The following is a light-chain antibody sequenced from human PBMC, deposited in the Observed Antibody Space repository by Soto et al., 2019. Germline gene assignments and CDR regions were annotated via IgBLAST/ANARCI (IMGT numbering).Light chain of an antibody. CDR1: QSVSGW. Sequence: DIQMTQSPSTLSASVGDTVTVTCRASQSVSGWLAWYQQKPGEAPKLLIYDASSLESGVPSRFSGSGSGTEFTLTISSLQPDDLATYYCQQYNSYSITFGQGTRLEIK. CDR2: DAS. J-gene: IGKJ5*01. CDR3: QQYNSYSIT. V-gene: IGKV1-5*01.